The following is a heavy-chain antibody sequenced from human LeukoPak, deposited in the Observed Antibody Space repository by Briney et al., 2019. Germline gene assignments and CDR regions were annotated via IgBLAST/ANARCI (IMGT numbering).Heavy chain of an antibody. J-gene: IGHJ4*02. D-gene: IGHD6-13*01. CDR3: ARVGFTTSWSNFDY. V-gene: IGHV1-2*06. CDR1: GYTFAADF. Sequence: ASVKVSCKASGYTFAADFIHWVRQAPGQGLEWMGRINPNGGDTNYAQKFQGRVTMTGDTSISTAYMELSSLGSDDTAMYYCARVGFTTSWSNFDYWGQGTLVTVSS. CDR2: INPNGGDT.